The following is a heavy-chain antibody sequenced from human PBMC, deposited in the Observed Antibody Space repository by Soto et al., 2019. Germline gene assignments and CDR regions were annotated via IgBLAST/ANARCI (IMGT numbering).Heavy chain of an antibody. Sequence: PGGSLRLSCAASGFTFSSYGMHWVRQAPGKGLEWVAVIWYDGSNKYYADSVKGRFTISRDNSKNTLYLQMNSLRAEDTAVYYCARDSPGKYQLLDVWGKGTTVTVSS. V-gene: IGHV3-33*01. D-gene: IGHD2-2*01. CDR1: GFTFSSYG. J-gene: IGHJ6*04. CDR2: IWYDGSNK. CDR3: ARDSPGKYQLLDV.